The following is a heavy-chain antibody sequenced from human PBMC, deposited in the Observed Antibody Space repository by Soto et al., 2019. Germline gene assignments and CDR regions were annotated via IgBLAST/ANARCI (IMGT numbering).Heavy chain of an antibody. CDR3: ARGGSGLDP. V-gene: IGHV3-74*01. CDR1: GFTFSTYW. D-gene: IGHD7-27*01. J-gene: IGHJ5*02. CDR2: INGDGSIT. Sequence: GGSLRLSCAASGFTFSTYWMYWLRQPPGKGLEWVSRINGDGSITNYADSVKGRFTISRDNARNTLFVQMDSLRAEDTAMYYCARGGSGLDPWGQGTLVTVSS.